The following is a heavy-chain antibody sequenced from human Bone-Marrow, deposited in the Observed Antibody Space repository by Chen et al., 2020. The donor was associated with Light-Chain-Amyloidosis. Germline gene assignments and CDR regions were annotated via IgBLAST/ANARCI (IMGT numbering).Heavy chain of an antibody. J-gene: IGHJ3*02. D-gene: IGHD3-9*01. V-gene: IGHV3-23*04. CDR1: GFAFSSYA. Sequence: EVQLVESGGGLLQRGGSLRLSCAASGFAFSSYAMSWVRQAPGKGLEWGSTISGSGGSRYYGDSVKGRLTISRDNCKNALFLQMNSLRAEDTAVYYCAKDISYDDILPGYPADAFDIWGQGTMVTVSS. CDR2: ISGSGGSR. CDR3: AKDISYDDILPGYPADAFDI.